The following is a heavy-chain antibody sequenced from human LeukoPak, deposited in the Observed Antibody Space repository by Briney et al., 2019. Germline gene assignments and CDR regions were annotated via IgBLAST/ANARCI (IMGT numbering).Heavy chain of an antibody. CDR2: ISSSSSYI. V-gene: IGHV3-21*01. CDR1: GFTFSSYS. J-gene: IGHJ4*02. Sequence: GGSLRLSCAASGFTFSSYSMNWVRQAPGKGLEWVSSISSSSSYIYYADSVKGRFTISRDNAKNSLYLQMNSLRAEDTAVYYCARAHCSGGSCSPCYQEGPFDYWGQGTLVTVSS. CDR3: ARAHCSGGSCSPCYQEGPFDY. D-gene: IGHD2-15*01.